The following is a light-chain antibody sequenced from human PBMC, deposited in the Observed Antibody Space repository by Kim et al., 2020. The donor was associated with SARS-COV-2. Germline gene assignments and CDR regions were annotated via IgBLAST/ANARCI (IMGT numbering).Light chain of an antibody. CDR3: LQHNTYPIT. Sequence: ASVGDRVTITCRASQDITNDLGWYQQNPGRAPKRLIYGASSLQSGVPSRFSGSGSGTEFTLTISSLQPEDFVTYFCLQHNTYPITFGQGTRLEIK. J-gene: IGKJ5*01. CDR2: GAS. CDR1: QDITND. V-gene: IGKV1-17*01.